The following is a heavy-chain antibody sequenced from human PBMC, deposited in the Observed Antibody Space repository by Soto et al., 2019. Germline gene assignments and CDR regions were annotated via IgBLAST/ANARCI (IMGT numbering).Heavy chain of an antibody. CDR2: ISSSSSYI. CDR3: ARVYYDFWSGYYRPSPTYYYGMDV. V-gene: IGHV3-21*01. D-gene: IGHD3-3*01. J-gene: IGHJ6*02. Sequence: PGGSLRLSCAASGFTFSSYSMNWVRQAPGKGLEWVSSISSSSSYIYYADSVKGRFTISRDNAKNSLYLQMNSLRAEDTAVYYCARVYYDFWSGYYRPSPTYYYGMDVWGQGTTVTVYS. CDR1: GFTFSSYS.